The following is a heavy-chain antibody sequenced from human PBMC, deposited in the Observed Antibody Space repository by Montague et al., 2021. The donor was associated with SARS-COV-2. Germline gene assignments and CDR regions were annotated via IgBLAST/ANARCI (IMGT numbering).Heavy chain of an antibody. CDR3: TRLPRGSGTWGYFDY. D-gene: IGHD3-10*01. CDR2: MHDSGTA. Sequence: SETLSLTCTVSDGSIRSYYWNWMRQTPGKGLERIGYMHDSGTANYNPSLRSRVTLMVDAPRNQFSLELSSVTAADTAMYYCTRLPRGSGTWGYFDYWAQGTLVTVSS. CDR1: DGSIRSYY. J-gene: IGHJ4*02. V-gene: IGHV4-59*08.